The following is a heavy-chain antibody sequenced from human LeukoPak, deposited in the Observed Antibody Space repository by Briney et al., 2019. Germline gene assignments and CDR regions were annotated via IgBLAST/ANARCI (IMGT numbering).Heavy chain of an antibody. V-gene: IGHV3-33*01. J-gene: IGHJ4*02. CDR1: GFTFSSYG. D-gene: IGHD2-15*01. Sequence: GRSLRLSCAASGFTFSSYGMHWVRQAPGKGLEWVAVIWYDGSNKYYADSVKGRFTISRDNSKNTLYLQMDSLRAEDTAVYYCARGYCSGGSCYSNDYWGQGTLVTVSS. CDR3: ARGYCSGGSCYSNDY. CDR2: IWYDGSNK.